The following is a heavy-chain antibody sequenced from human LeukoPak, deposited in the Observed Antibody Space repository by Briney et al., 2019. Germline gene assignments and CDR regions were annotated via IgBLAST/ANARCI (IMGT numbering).Heavy chain of an antibody. D-gene: IGHD3-22*01. CDR3: AKDLRPSSGYYRLRGYYFDY. V-gene: IGHV3-23*01. CDR1: GFTFSSYA. CDR2: ISGSGGST. J-gene: IGHJ4*02. Sequence: GGSLRLSCAASGFTFSSYAMSWVRQAPGKGLEWVSAISGSGGSTYYADAVKGRFTISRDNSKNTLYLQMNSLRAEDTAVYYCAKDLRPSSGYYRLRGYYFDYWGQGTLVTVSS.